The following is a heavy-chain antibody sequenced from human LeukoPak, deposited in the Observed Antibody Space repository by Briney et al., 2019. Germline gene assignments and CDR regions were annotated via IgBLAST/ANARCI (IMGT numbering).Heavy chain of an antibody. D-gene: IGHD5-18*01. CDR2: ISSRSDTI. Sequence: LPGGSLRLSCVASGFTFSIFGLTWVRQAPGKGLEWIAYISSRSDTIHYADSVKGRFTISRDNAKNSLYLQMNSLRAEDTAVYYCARDTAIDGFTADFDYWGQGTLVTVSS. CDR3: ARDTAIDGFTADFDY. V-gene: IGHV3-48*01. J-gene: IGHJ4*02. CDR1: GFTFSIFG.